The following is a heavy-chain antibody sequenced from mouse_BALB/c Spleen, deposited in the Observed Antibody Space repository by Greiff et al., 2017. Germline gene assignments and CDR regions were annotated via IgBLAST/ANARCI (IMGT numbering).Heavy chain of an antibody. CDR1: GYTFTSYW. J-gene: IGHJ4*01. V-gene: IGHV1-5*01. Sequence: EVQLQQSGTVLARPGASVKMSCKASGYTFTSYWMHWVKQRPGQGLEWIGAIYPGNSDTSYNQKFKGKAKLTAVTSTSTAYMELSSLTNEDSAVYYCTRYDGYYYYYAMDYWGQGTSVTVSS. CDR3: TRYDGYYYYYAMDY. D-gene: IGHD2-3*01. CDR2: IYPGNSDT.